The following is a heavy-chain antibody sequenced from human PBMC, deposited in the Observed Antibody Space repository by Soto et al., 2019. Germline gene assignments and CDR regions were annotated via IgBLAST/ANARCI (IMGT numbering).Heavy chain of an antibody. CDR3: ARQGTTMVRGVRINWFDP. CDR2: IYYSGST. V-gene: IGHV4-39*01. D-gene: IGHD3-10*01. CDR1: GGSISSSSYY. Sequence: ASETLSLTCTVSGGSISSSSYYWGWIRQPPGKGLEWIGSIYYSGSTYYNPSLKSRVTISVDTSKNQFSLKLSSVTAADTAVYYCARQGTTMVRGVRINWFDPWGQGTLVT. J-gene: IGHJ5*02.